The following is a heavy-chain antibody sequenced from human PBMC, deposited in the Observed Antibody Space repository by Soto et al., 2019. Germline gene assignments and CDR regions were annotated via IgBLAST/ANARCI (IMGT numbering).Heavy chain of an antibody. D-gene: IGHD3-9*01. V-gene: IGHV1-8*01. CDR3: ARGLEYYDILTGAKYYYYGMDV. CDR2: MNPNSGNT. J-gene: IGHJ6*02. CDR1: GYTFTSYD. Sequence: QVQLVQSGAEVKKPGASVKVSCKAAGYTFTSYDINWVRQATGQGLEWMGWMNPNSGNTGYAQKFQGRVTMTRNTTIITDYMELSSLRSDDTAVYYCARGLEYYDILTGAKYYYYGMDVWGQGTTVTVSS.